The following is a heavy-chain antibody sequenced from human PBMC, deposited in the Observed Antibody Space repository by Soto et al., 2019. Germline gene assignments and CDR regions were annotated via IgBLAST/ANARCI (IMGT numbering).Heavy chain of an antibody. J-gene: IGHJ4*02. CDR1: GFTFSSYA. D-gene: IGHD2-8*01. Sequence: EVQLLESGGGLVQPGGSLRLSCAASGFTFSSYALSWVRQAPGKGLDWVSDISGNGAGTYFADSVKGRFTISRDNSQNMLYLQMNSLRAEDTAVYYCAATRNNDHFDYWGQGTLVTVSS. CDR2: ISGNGAGT. CDR3: AATRNNDHFDY. V-gene: IGHV3-23*01.